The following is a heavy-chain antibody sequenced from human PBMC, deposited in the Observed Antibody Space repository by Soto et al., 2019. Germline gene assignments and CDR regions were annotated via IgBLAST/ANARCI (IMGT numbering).Heavy chain of an antibody. V-gene: IGHV4-30-4*01. Sequence: QVQLQESGPGLVRPSQTLSLTCTVSGDSISSADYYWSWIRQTPGKGLEWIGHIFYSGTTYYNPSLKSRLTISVDTSKNHFSLRLTSVTAADTAVYYCARDLWVEPELYYYGMDVSGQGTTVTVSS. CDR3: ARDLWVEPELYYYGMDV. CDR2: IFYSGTT. CDR1: GDSISSADYY. J-gene: IGHJ6*02. D-gene: IGHD1-1*01.